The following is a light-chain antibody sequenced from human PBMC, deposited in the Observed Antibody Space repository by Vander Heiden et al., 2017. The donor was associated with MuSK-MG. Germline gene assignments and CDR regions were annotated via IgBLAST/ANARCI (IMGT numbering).Light chain of an antibody. J-gene: IGKJ1*01. Sequence: DIQMTQSPSSLSASVGDRVTITCRASQSISTWVAWYQQKPGKAPNLLIYDASTLESGVPSRFSGSGSGTEFTLTITGLQPDDFGTYYCQQYNTYWTFGQGTKVEIK. V-gene: IGKV1-5*01. CDR1: QSISTW. CDR3: QQYNTYWT. CDR2: DAS.